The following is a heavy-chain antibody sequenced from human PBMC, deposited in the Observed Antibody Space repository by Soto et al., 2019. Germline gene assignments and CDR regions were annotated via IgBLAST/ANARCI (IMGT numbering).Heavy chain of an antibody. CDR3: ARLKYSGYAYYFDY. CDR1: GGSISSGGYY. CDR2: IYYSGST. J-gene: IGHJ4*02. V-gene: IGHV4-31*03. Sequence: PSETLSLTCTVSGGSISSGGYYWSWIRQHPGKGLEWIGYIYYSGSTYYNPSLKSRVTISVDTSKNQFSLKLSSVTAADTAVYYCARLKYSGYAYYFDYWGQGTLVTVSS. D-gene: IGHD5-12*01.